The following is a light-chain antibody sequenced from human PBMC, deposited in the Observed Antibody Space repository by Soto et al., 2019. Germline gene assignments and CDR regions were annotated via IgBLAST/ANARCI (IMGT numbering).Light chain of an antibody. CDR3: QQYGSSRPYT. CDR1: QSVSSSY. Sequence: EIVLTQSPGTLSLSPGERATLSCRASQSVSSSYLAWYQQKPGQAPRLLIYGASSRATGIPDRVSGSGSGTDFTLTISRLEPEDFAVYYCQQYGSSRPYTFGQGTKLEIK. J-gene: IGKJ2*01. CDR2: GAS. V-gene: IGKV3-20*01.